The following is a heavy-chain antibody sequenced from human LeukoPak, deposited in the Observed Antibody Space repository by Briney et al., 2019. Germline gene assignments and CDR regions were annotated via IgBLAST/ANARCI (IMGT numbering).Heavy chain of an antibody. D-gene: IGHD1-1*01. V-gene: IGHV4-34*01. CDR2: ISHSGST. CDR3: ARHPYSDGFDI. J-gene: IGHJ3*02. CDR1: GGSFSGYY. Sequence: SETLSLTCAVYGGSFSGYYWSWIRQPPGKGLEWIGEISHSGSTNYNPSLKSRVTISVDTSKNQFSLKLSSVTAADTAVYYCARHPYSDGFDIWGQGTMVTVSS.